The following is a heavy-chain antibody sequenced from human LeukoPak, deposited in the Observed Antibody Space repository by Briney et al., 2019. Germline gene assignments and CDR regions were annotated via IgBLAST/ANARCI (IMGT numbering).Heavy chain of an antibody. CDR1: GFTFSRNA. D-gene: IGHD6-13*01. V-gene: IGHV3-21*01. Sequence: PGGPLRLSCAAPGFTFSRNAMNWVRQAPGKGLGWVSFISSSSNYMSYADSVKGRFTISRDNAKNSLYLQMNSLRAEDTAVYYCARPLDSSNNYFDYWGQGTLVTVSA. CDR2: ISSSSNYM. CDR3: ARPLDSSNNYFDY. J-gene: IGHJ4*02.